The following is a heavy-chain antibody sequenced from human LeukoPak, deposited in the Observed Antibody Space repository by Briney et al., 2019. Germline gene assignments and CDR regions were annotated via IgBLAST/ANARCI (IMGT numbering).Heavy chain of an antibody. J-gene: IGHJ4*02. CDR2: IIPIFGTA. CDR3: ARDRLLSMYGSGSYLDY. Sequence: SVKVSCKASGGTFSSYAISWVRQAPGQGLEWMGGIIPIFGTANYAQKFQGRVTITADESTSTAYMELSSLGSEDTAVYYCARDRLLSMYGSGSYLDYWGQGTLVTVSS. CDR1: GGTFSSYA. D-gene: IGHD3-10*01. V-gene: IGHV1-69*13.